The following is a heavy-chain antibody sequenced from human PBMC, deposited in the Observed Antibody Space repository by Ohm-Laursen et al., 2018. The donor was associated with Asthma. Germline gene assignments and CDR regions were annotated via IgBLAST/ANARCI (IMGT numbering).Heavy chain of an antibody. CDR1: GFTFSSYG. J-gene: IGHJ3*02. CDR2: ISYDGSNK. V-gene: IGHV3-30*03. Sequence: SLRLSCAASGFTFSSYGMHWVRQAPGKGLEWVAVISYDGSNKYYADSVKGRFTISRDNSKDTLYLQMNSLRAEDTAVYYCVPRDAFDIWGQGTMVTVSS. CDR3: VPRDAFDI.